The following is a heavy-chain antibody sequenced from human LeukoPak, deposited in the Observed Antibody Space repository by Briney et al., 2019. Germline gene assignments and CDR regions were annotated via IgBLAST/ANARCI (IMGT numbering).Heavy chain of an antibody. Sequence: GRSLRLSCAASGFTFDDYAMHWVRQAPGKGLEWVSGISWNSGSIGYADSVKGRFTLSRDNAKNSLYLQMNSLRADDTAVYYCARVGRLQYGDYVAFDYWGQGALVTVSS. CDR3: ARVGRLQYGDYVAFDY. J-gene: IGHJ4*02. D-gene: IGHD4-17*01. CDR1: GFTFDDYA. CDR2: ISWNSGSI. V-gene: IGHV3-9*01.